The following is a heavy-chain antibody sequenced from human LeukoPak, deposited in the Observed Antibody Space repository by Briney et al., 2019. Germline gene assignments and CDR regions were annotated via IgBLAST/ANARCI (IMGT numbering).Heavy chain of an antibody. CDR2: INPSGGST. Sequence: EASVKVSCKASGYTFTSYYMHWVRQAPGQGLEWMGIINPSGGSTSYAQKFQGRVTMTRDTSTSTVYMELSSLRSEDTAVYYCAREKRIAVAGTPRKVDAFDIWGQGTMVTVSS. J-gene: IGHJ3*02. CDR3: AREKRIAVAGTPRKVDAFDI. D-gene: IGHD6-19*01. V-gene: IGHV1-46*01. CDR1: GYTFTSYY.